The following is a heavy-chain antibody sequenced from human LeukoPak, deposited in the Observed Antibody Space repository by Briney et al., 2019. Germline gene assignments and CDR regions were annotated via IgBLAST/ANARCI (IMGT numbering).Heavy chain of an antibody. V-gene: IGHV1-69*06. J-gene: IGHJ4*02. D-gene: IGHD3-16*01. CDR1: GGTFSSYA. Sequence: SVKVSCNASGGTFSSYAISWVRQAPGQGLEWMGGIIPIFGTANYAQKSQGRVTIAAYKTTSTPYMELSSVRSEDTAVCYCATSRELCLYYFDYWGQGTLVTVSS. CDR3: ATSRELCLYYFDY. CDR2: IIPIFGTA.